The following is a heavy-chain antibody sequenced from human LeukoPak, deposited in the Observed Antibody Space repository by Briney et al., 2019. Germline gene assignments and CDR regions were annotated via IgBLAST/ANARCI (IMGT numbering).Heavy chain of an antibody. V-gene: IGHV3-30*18. CDR3: AKDVGMIGYCSGGSCYAIDY. J-gene: IGHJ4*02. D-gene: IGHD2-15*01. CDR1: GFTFSSYG. Sequence: GRSLRLSCAASGFTFSSYGMHWVRQAPGKGLEWVAVISYGGSNKFYADSVKGRFTISRDNSKNTPYLQMNSLRAEDTAVYYCAKDVGMIGYCSGGSCYAIDYWGQGTLVTVSS. CDR2: ISYGGSNK.